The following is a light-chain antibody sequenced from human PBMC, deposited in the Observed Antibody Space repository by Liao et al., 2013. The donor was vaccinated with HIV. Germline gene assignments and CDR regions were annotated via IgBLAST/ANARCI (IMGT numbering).Light chain of an antibody. Sequence: SYXLTQPPSVSVAPGKTARITCGGNNIGSKSVHWYQQKPGQAPVLVIYQDSKRPSGIPERFSGSNSGNTATLTISGTQAMDEADYYCQAWDNNFVVFGGGTKLTVL. J-gene: IGLJ2*01. V-gene: IGLV3-21*01. CDR1: NIGSKS. CDR3: QAWDNNFVV. CDR2: QDS.